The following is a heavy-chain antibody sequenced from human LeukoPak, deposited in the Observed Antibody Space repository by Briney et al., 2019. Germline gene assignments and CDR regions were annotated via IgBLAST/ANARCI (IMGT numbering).Heavy chain of an antibody. Sequence: PGGSLRLSCAASGFTFSSYAMSWIRQAPGKGLEWVSYISSSGSTIYYADSVKGRFTISRDNAKNSLYLQMNSLRAEDTAVYYCAREEENGDSSPFDPWGQGTLVTISS. CDR2: ISSSGSTI. CDR3: AREEENGDSSPFDP. V-gene: IGHV3-11*01. CDR1: GFTFSSYA. D-gene: IGHD4-17*01. J-gene: IGHJ5*02.